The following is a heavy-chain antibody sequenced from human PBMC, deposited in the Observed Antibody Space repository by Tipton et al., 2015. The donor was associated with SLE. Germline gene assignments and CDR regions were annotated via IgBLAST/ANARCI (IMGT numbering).Heavy chain of an antibody. CDR2: IYTSGST. V-gene: IGHV4-61*02. J-gene: IGHJ4*02. CDR3: ASGAVVSPFDY. Sequence: TLSLTCTVSGGSISSGSYYWSWIRQPAGKGLEWIGRIYTSGSTNYTPSLKSRVTISVDTSKNQFSLKLSSVTAADTAVYYCASGAVVSPFDYWGQGTLVTVSS. CDR1: GGSISSGSYY. D-gene: IGHD4-23*01.